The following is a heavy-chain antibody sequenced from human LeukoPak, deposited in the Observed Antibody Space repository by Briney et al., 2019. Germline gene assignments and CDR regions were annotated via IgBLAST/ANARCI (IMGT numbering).Heavy chain of an antibody. Sequence: SETLSLTCAVSGYSISSGYYWDWIRQPPGKGLEWIGSIYHSGSTYYNPSLKSRVTISVDTSKNQFSLKLSSVTAADTAVYYCARWGNYDSSGYYPNDAFDIWGQGTMVTVSS. V-gene: IGHV4-38-2*01. CDR2: IYHSGST. J-gene: IGHJ3*02. CDR1: GYSISSGYY. D-gene: IGHD3-22*01. CDR3: ARWGNYDSSGYYPNDAFDI.